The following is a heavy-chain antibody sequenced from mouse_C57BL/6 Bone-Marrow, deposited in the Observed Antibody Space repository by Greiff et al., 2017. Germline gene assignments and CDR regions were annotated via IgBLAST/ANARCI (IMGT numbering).Heavy chain of an antibody. V-gene: IGHV1-64*01. D-gene: IGHD3-2*02. CDR3: ARRDRQLRLRRAY. CDR2: IHPNSGST. J-gene: IGHJ3*01. Sequence: VQLQQPGAELVKPGASVKLSCKASGYTFTSYWMHWVKQRPGQGLEWIGMIHPNSGSTNYNEKFKSKATLTVDKSSSTAYMQLSSLTSEDSAVYYCARRDRQLRLRRAYWGQGTLVTVSA. CDR1: GYTFTSYW.